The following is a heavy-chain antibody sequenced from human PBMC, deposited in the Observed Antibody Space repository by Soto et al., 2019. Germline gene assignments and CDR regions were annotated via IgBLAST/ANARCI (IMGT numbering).Heavy chain of an antibody. CDR1: GYSFTSYW. J-gene: IGHJ4*02. V-gene: IGHV5-51*01. Sequence: GESLKISCKGSGYSFTSYWIGWVRQMPGKGLEWMGIIYPGDSDTRYSPSFQGQVTISADKSISTAYPQWSSLKASDTAMYYCARHRTYYDFWSGTHSDYWGQGTLVTVSS. CDR2: IYPGDSDT. D-gene: IGHD3-3*01. CDR3: ARHRTYYDFWSGTHSDY.